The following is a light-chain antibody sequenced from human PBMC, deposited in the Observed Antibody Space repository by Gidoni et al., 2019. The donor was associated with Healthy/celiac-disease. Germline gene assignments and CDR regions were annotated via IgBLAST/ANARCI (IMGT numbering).Light chain of an antibody. CDR3: QQYNSYSTWT. V-gene: IGKV1-5*03. CDR1: QSISSW. Sequence: DIQMTQSPSTLSASVGDRVTITCLASQSISSWLAWYQQKPGKAPKLLIYKASSLESGVPSRFSGSGSGTEFTLTISSLQPDDFATYYCQQYNSYSTWTFXQXTKVEIK. J-gene: IGKJ1*01. CDR2: KAS.